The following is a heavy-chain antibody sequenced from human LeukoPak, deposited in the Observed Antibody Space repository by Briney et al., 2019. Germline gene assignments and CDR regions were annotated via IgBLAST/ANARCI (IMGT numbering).Heavy chain of an antibody. CDR2: ISYDGSNK. Sequence: GGSLRLSCAASGFTFSSYAMHWVRQAPGKGLEWVAVISYDGSNKYYADSVKGRFTISRDNAKNSLYLQMNSLRDEDTAVYYCARRPWGYYDSSGYSHFDYWGQGTLVTVSS. CDR3: ARRPWGYYDSSGYSHFDY. J-gene: IGHJ4*02. V-gene: IGHV3-30-3*01. CDR1: GFTFSSYA. D-gene: IGHD3-22*01.